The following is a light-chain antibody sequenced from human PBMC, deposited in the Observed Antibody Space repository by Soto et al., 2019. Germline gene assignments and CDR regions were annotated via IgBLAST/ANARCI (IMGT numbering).Light chain of an antibody. Sequence: QTVVTQSSSASASLGSSVKLTCTLNSGLSSYIIAWHQQQPGKAPRFLMKLEGSGTYSKGSGVPDRFSGSSSGADRYLTISNLQSDDEADYYCETWDSRVFGGGTKLTVL. J-gene: IGLJ2*01. CDR3: ETWDSRV. V-gene: IGLV4-60*03. CDR2: LEGSGTY. CDR1: SGLSSYI.